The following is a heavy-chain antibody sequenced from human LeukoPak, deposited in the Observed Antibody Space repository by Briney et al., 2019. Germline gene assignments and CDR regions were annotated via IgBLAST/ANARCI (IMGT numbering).Heavy chain of an antibody. Sequence: GGSLRLSCAASGFTFSSYSMNWVRQAPGKGLEWVSYISSSSSTIYYADSVKGRFTISRDNAKNSLYLQMNSLRAEDTAVYYCARDQPETYYYDSSGLYAFDIWGQGTMVTVSS. D-gene: IGHD3-22*01. V-gene: IGHV3-48*04. CDR1: GFTFSSYS. J-gene: IGHJ3*02. CDR3: ARDQPETYYYDSSGLYAFDI. CDR2: ISSSSSTI.